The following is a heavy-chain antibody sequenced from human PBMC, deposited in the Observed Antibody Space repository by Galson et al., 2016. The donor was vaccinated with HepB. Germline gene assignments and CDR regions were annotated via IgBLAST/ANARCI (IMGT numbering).Heavy chain of an antibody. CDR1: GGSFSSYY. D-gene: IGHD2-15*01. Sequence: LSLTCTVSGGSFSSYYWGWIRQPPGKGLEWIGSIYYSGSTYYNPSLKSRVTISVDTSKNQFSLNLSSVTAADTAVYYCARHSSYYGNFDYWGQGTLVTVSS. V-gene: IGHV4-39*01. J-gene: IGHJ4*02. CDR3: ARHSSYYGNFDY. CDR2: IYYSGST.